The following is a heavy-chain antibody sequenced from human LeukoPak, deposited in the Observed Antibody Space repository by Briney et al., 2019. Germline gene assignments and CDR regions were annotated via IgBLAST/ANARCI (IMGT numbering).Heavy chain of an antibody. Sequence: GGSLRLSCAPSGFTLSIYGMHWVRQAPGKGLEWVAFIRYDGTSQYYTDSVKGRFTISRDNSMNTMYLQMNSLRVEDTAVYYCAKVGFGWSQIDYWGQGTLVTVSS. D-gene: IGHD6-19*01. CDR1: GFTLSIYG. J-gene: IGHJ4*02. CDR3: AKVGFGWSQIDY. V-gene: IGHV3-30*02. CDR2: IRYDGTSQ.